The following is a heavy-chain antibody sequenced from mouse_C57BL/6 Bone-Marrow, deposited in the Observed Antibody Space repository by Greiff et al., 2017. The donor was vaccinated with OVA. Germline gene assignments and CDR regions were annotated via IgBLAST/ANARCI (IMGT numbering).Heavy chain of an antibody. CDR2: ISNGGGST. Sequence: EVQRVESGGGLVQPGGSLKLSCAASGFTFSDYYMYWVRQTPEKRLELVAYISNGGGSTYYPDTVKGRFTISRDNAKNTLYLQMSCLKSEDTAMYYCARGPFLAYWGQGTLVTVSA. J-gene: IGHJ3*01. V-gene: IGHV5-12*01. CDR3: ARGPFLAY. CDR1: GFTFSDYY.